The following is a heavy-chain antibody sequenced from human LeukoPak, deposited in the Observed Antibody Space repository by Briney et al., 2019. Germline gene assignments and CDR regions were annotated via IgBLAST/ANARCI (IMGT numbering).Heavy chain of an antibody. D-gene: IGHD1-26*01. J-gene: IGHJ4*02. CDR2: INPSGGST. CDR3: ARGSGSYAPLDY. CDR1: GYTFTSYY. V-gene: IGHV1-46*01. Sequence: GASVKVSCKASGYTFTSYYMHWVRQAPGQGLEWMGIINPSGGSTSYAQKFQCRVTMTRDTSTSTVYMELNSLRSEDTAVYYCARGSGSYAPLDYWGQGTLVTVSS.